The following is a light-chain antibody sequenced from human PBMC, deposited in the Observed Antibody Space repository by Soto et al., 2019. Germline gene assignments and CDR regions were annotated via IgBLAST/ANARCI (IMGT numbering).Light chain of an antibody. CDR2: VAS. Sequence: EIVLTQSPGTLSLSPGERATLSCRASQSVSSSYLAWYQQKPGQAPRLLIHVASSRAAATPARFSGSGSGTDFTLTITGLEPEDFAVYYCQQFHISRTFGQGTKVDIK. J-gene: IGKJ1*01. CDR1: QSVSSSY. CDR3: QQFHISRT. V-gene: IGKV3-20*01.